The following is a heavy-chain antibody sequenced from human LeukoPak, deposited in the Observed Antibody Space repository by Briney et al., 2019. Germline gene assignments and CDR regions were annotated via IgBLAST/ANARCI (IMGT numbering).Heavy chain of an antibody. CDR3: ARGGYYGSGSYYYFDY. CDR2: IKQDGSEK. V-gene: IGHV3-7*03. D-gene: IGHD3-10*01. Sequence: GGSPRLSCAASGFTFSSYWMSWVRQAPGKGLGWVANIKQDGSEKYYVDSVKGRFTISRDNAKNSLYLQMNSLRAEDTAVYYCARGGYYGSGSYYYFDYWGQGTLVTVSS. J-gene: IGHJ4*02. CDR1: GFTFSSYW.